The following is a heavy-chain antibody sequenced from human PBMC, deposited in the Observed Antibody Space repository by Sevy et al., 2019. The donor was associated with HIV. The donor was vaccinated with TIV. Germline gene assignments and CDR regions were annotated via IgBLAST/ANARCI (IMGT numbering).Heavy chain of an antibody. CDR3: ARGTPPYYYYYGMDV. D-gene: IGHD2-15*01. J-gene: IGHJ6*02. Sequence: GGSLRLSCAASGFTFSSYAMHWVRQAPGKGLEWVAVISYDGSNKYYADSVKGRFTISRDNSKNTLYLQMNSLRAEDTAVYYCARGTPPYYYYYGMDVWGQGTTVTVSS. V-gene: IGHV3-30-3*01. CDR2: ISYDGSNK. CDR1: GFTFSSYA.